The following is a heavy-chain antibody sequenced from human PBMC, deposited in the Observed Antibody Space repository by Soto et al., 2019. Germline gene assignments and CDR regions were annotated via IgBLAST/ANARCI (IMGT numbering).Heavy chain of an antibody. D-gene: IGHD2-15*01. CDR2: IYSDCST. CDR3: AREGRP. CDR1: GFTFSSHW. Sequence: SGFTFSSHWMHWVRQAPGKGLEWVSVIYSDCSTYFADSVKDRFSISRDKSKNTLHLQMNSLRAEDTAVYYCAREGRPWGQGSLVTVSS. V-gene: IGHV3-66*01. J-gene: IGHJ5*02.